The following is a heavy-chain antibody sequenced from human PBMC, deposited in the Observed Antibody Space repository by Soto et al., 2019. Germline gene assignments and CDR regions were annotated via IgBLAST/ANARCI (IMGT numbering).Heavy chain of an antibody. D-gene: IGHD3-22*01. CDR1: GYTFTSYG. J-gene: IGHJ4*02. CDR3: ARVVVIEGYFDY. Sequence: ASAKVSCKATGYTFTSYGISWVRQAPGQGLEWMGWISAYNGNTNYAQKLQGRVTMTTDTSTSTAYMELRSLRSDDTAVYYCARVVVIEGYFDYWGQGTLVTVSS. CDR2: ISAYNGNT. V-gene: IGHV1-18*01.